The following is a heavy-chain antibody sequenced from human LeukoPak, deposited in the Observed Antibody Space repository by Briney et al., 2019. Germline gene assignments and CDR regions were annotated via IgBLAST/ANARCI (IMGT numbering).Heavy chain of an antibody. Sequence: GGSLRLPCAASGFIFSNYGMHWVRQAPGKGLEWVAVISYDGSNKYYADSVKGRFTISRDSSKNTLYLQMNSLRAEDTAVYYCAKAETMTQRGYFDYWGQGTLVTVSS. V-gene: IGHV3-30*18. D-gene: IGHD1-1*01. CDR3: AKAETMTQRGYFDY. CDR2: ISYDGSNK. CDR1: GFIFSNYG. J-gene: IGHJ4*02.